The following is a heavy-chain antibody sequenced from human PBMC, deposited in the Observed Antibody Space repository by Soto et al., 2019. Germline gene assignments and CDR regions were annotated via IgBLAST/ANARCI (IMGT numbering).Heavy chain of an antibody. V-gene: IGHV1-24*01. D-gene: IGHD1-7*01. CDR2: FDPEDGET. CDR1: GYTLTELS. Sequence: ASVKVSYKVSGYTLTELSMHWVRQAPGKGLEWMGGFDPEDGETIYAQKFQGRVTMTEDTSTDTAYMELSSLRSEDTAVYYCATASPNAGTLPNYYYYYMDVWGKGTTVTVSS. CDR3: ATASPNAGTLPNYYYYYMDV. J-gene: IGHJ6*03.